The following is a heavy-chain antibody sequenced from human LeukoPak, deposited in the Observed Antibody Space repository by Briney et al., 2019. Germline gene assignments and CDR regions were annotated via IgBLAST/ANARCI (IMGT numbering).Heavy chain of an antibody. Sequence: GGSLRLSCVGSGFTFNGYAMSWLRQRPGKGPEGVSMISSRCDATDYAECVKDRFSIYRNNAKNPLYLKINDPRGDDTAIYYCAKDPRAMGRYFFDDWGQGSLVIVSS. CDR2: ISSRCDAT. CDR1: GFTFNGYA. D-gene: IGHD3-16*01. CDR3: AKDPRAMGRYFFDD. V-gene: IGHV3-23*01. J-gene: IGHJ4*01.